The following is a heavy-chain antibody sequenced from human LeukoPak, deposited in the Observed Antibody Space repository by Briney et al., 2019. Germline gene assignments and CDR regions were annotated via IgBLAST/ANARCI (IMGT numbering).Heavy chain of an antibody. V-gene: IGHV3-53*01. Sequence: GGSLRLSCAASGFTVSINYMSWVRQAPGKGLEWVSVIYSGGSTYYADSVKGRFTISRDNSKNTLYLQMNSLRAEDTAVYYCARAEPWSGYRVGYMDVWGKGTTVTVSS. CDR3: ARAEPWSGYRVGYMDV. CDR2: IYSGGST. J-gene: IGHJ6*03. D-gene: IGHD3-3*01. CDR1: GFTVSINY.